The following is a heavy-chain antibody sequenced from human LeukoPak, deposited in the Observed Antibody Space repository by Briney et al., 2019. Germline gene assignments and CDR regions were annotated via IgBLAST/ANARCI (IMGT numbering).Heavy chain of an antibody. CDR3: ARGYSSNWYTY. CDR1: GYTFTSYY. CDR2: INPSGGST. Sequence: RWASVKVSCKASGYTFTSYYIHWVRQAPGQGLEWMGIINPSGGSTSYAQKLQGRVTMTRDTSTSTVYIELSSLRSEDTAVYYCARGYSSNWYTYWGQGTLVTVSS. J-gene: IGHJ4*02. D-gene: IGHD6-13*01. V-gene: IGHV1-46*01.